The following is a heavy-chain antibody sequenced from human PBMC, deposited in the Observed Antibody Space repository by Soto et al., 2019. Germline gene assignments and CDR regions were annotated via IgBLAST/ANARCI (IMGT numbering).Heavy chain of an antibody. Sequence: ASVKVSCKASGYTFTSYAMHWVRQAPGQRLEWMGWINAGNGNTKYSQKFQGRVTITRDTSASTAYMELSSLRSEDTAVYYCARDFLSSITGSFGNWFDPWGQGTLVTVSS. CDR3: ARDFLSSITGSFGNWFDP. J-gene: IGHJ5*02. CDR1: GYTFTSYA. D-gene: IGHD2-15*01. V-gene: IGHV1-3*01. CDR2: INAGNGNT.